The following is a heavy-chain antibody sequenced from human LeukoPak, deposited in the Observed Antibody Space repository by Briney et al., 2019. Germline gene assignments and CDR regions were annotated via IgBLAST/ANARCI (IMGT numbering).Heavy chain of an antibody. Sequence: GGSLRVSCAASGFTFSSYAMSWVRQAPGKGLEWVSAISGSGGSTYYADSVKGRFTISRDNSKNTLYLQMNSLRAEDTAVYYCAKSPWVGSSGYYDYWGQGTLVTVSS. V-gene: IGHV3-23*01. J-gene: IGHJ4*02. CDR1: GFTFSSYA. CDR2: ISGSGGST. D-gene: IGHD3-22*01. CDR3: AKSPWVGSSGYYDY.